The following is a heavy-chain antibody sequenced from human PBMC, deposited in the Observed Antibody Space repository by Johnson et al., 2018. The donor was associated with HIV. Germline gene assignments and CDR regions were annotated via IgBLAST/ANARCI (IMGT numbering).Heavy chain of an antibody. CDR1: GFTFRNYW. CDR3: ARGQSRSSGYYSGAFDI. J-gene: IGHJ3*02. V-gene: IGHV3-13*01. Sequence: VHLVESGGGLVQPGGTLRLSCVVSGFTFRNYWMEWVRQAPGKGLVWVSAIGTAGDTYYPGSVKGRFTVSRDNAKKSLYMQMNSLRPEDTAFYYCARGQSRSSGYYSGAFDIWGQGTMVTVSS. D-gene: IGHD3-22*01. CDR2: IGTAGDT.